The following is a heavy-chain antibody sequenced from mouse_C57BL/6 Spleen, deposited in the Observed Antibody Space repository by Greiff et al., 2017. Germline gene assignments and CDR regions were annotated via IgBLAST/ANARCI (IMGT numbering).Heavy chain of an antibody. CDR1: GYAFSSSW. CDR2: IYPGDGDT. D-gene: IGHD4-1*01. Sequence: QVQLQQSGPELVKPGASVKISCKASGYAFSSSWMNWVKQRPGKGLEWIGRIYPGDGDTNYTGKFKGKATLTADKSSSTAYLQLSSLTSEDSAFYCCARSGANGGGFDYWGQGTTLTVSS. CDR3: ARSGANGGGFDY. V-gene: IGHV1-82*01. J-gene: IGHJ2*01.